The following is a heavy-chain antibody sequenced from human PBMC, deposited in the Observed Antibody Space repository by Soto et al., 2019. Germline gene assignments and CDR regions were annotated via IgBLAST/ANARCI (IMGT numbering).Heavy chain of an antibody. CDR2: ISGSGGST. Sequence: GSLRLSCAASGFTFSSYAMSWVRQAPGKGLEWVSAISGSGGSTYYADSVKGRFTISRDNSKNTLYLQMNSLRAEDTAVYYCAKDEKAATRYYYYYYMDVWGKGTTVTGSS. J-gene: IGHJ6*03. D-gene: IGHD2-15*01. CDR3: AKDEKAATRYYYYYYMDV. V-gene: IGHV3-23*01. CDR1: GFTFSSYA.